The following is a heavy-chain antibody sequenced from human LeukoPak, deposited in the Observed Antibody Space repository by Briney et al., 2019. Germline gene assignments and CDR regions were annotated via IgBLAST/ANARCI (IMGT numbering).Heavy chain of an antibody. D-gene: IGHD3-10*01. J-gene: IGHJ6*02. CDR3: ARDLTDPYGSGSYYLYYYYYGMDV. CDR2: ISSSSSYI. CDR1: GFTFSSYS. Sequence: GGSLRLSCAASGFTFSSYSMNWVRQAPGKGLEWVSSISSSSSYIYYADSVKGRFTISRDNAKNSLYLQMNSLRAEDTAVYYCARDLTDPYGSGSYYLYYYYYGMDVWGQGTTVTVSS. V-gene: IGHV3-21*01.